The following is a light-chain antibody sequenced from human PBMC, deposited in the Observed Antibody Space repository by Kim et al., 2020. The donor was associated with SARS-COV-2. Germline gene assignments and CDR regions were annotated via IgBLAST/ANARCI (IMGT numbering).Light chain of an antibody. CDR1: IGNH. J-gene: IGKJ1*01. Sequence: IGNHLAWFQQKPGKAPESLIFAASDLQSGVPSKFSGSGSGTDFTLTISSLQPEDFAIYYCQQYNVYPWTFGQGTKVDIK. V-gene: IGKV1-16*02. CDR3: QQYNVYPWT. CDR2: AAS.